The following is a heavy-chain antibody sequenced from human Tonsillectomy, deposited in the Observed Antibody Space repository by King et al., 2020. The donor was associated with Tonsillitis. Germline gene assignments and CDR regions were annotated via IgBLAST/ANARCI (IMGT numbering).Heavy chain of an antibody. Sequence: VQLVESGGGLVQPGGPLRLSCAASGFTFRSYALSWVRQSPGKGLQWVSAISGSGDKTYYIDSVKGRFTISRDNSKNTVSLQMNSLRAEDTGVYYCVREMLTGSCADYWGQGTLVTVSS. CDR3: VREMLTGSCADY. CDR2: ISGSGDKT. D-gene: IGHD2-15*01. J-gene: IGHJ4*02. V-gene: IGHV3-23*04. CDR1: GFTFRSYA.